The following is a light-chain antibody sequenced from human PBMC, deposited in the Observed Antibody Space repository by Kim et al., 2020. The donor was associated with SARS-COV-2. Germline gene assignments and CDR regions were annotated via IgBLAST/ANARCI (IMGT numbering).Light chain of an antibody. CDR1: SSDVGSYNL. CDR3: SSYTTTNTWV. J-gene: IGLJ3*02. CDR2: TVT. V-gene: IGLV2-18*02. Sequence: QSALTQPPSVSGSPGQSVTISCTGTSSDVGSYNLVSWYQQPPGTAPKLMIYTVTSRPSGVPDRFSGSKSGNTASLTISGLQAEDEADYYCSSYTTTNTWVFGGGTQLTVL.